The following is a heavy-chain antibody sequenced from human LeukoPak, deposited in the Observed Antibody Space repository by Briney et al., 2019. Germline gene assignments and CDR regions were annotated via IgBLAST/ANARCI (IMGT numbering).Heavy chain of an antibody. Sequence: PGGSLRLSCAASGFTFSSYALSWVRQAPGKGLEWLSAISESGAGTYYADSVKGRFTISRDNSKNTLSLQMSSLRAEDTAVYYCAKDIAQGYTYGSIEQDYWGQGTLVTVSS. CDR1: GFTFSSYA. D-gene: IGHD5-18*01. J-gene: IGHJ4*02. V-gene: IGHV3-23*01. CDR2: ISESGAGT. CDR3: AKDIAQGYTYGSIEQDY.